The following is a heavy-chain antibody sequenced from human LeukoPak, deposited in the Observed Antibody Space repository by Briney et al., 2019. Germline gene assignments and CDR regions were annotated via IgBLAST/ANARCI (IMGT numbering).Heavy chain of an antibody. V-gene: IGHV4-30-4*08. CDR2: IYYSGST. J-gene: IGHJ3*02. D-gene: IGHD6-13*01. CDR3: ARAEQLVRGAFDI. Sequence: TLSLTCTVSGGSISSGDYYWSWIRQPPGKGLEWIGYIYYSGSTYYNPSLKSRVTISVDTSKNQFSLKLSSVTAADTAVYYCARAEQLVRGAFDIWGQGTMVTVSS. CDR1: GGSISSGDYY.